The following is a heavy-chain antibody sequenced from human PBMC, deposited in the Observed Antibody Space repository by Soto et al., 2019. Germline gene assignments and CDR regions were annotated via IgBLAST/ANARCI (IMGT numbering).Heavy chain of an antibody. CDR3: ASRYCSSTSCYYNWSDP. V-gene: IGHV1-3*01. CDR2: INAGNGNT. D-gene: IGHD2-2*01. J-gene: IGHJ5*02. Sequence: ASVKVSCKASGYTFTSYAMHWVRQAPGQRLEWMGWINAGNGNTKYSQKFQGRVTITRDTSASTAYMELSSLRSEDTAVYYCASRYCSSTSCYYNWSDPWGQGTLVTVSS. CDR1: GYTFTSYA.